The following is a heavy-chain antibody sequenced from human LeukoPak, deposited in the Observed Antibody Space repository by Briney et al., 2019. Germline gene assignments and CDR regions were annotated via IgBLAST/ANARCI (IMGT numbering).Heavy chain of an antibody. Sequence: GGSLRLSCAASGFTFSTYAMSWVRQAPGQGLEWVSAISGTGGDTYYAGSVKGRFTVSRDNSKNTVYLQMNGLRGGDTAVYYCARGGAFGDRTYYFASWGQGILVTVSS. CDR2: ISGTGGDT. V-gene: IGHV3-23*01. CDR1: GFTFSTYA. J-gene: IGHJ4*02. CDR3: ARGGAFGDRTYYFAS. D-gene: IGHD4-17*01.